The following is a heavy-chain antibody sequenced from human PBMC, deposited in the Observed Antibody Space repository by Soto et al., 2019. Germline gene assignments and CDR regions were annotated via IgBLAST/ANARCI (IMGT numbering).Heavy chain of an antibody. Sequence: ASVKVSCKASGYTFTSYATHWVRQAPGQRLEWMGWINAGNGNTKYSQKFQGRVTITRDTSASTAYMELSSLRSEDTAVYYCARLTTIFGVVIMRPYYYGMDVWGQGTTVTVSS. V-gene: IGHV1-3*01. D-gene: IGHD3-3*01. CDR3: ARLTTIFGVVIMRPYYYGMDV. J-gene: IGHJ6*02. CDR2: INAGNGNT. CDR1: GYTFTSYA.